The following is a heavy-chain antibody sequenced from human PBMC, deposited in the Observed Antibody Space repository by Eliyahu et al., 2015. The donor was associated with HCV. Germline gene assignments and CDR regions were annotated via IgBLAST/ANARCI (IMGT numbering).Heavy chain of an antibody. CDR2: IIPILGIA. V-gene: IGHV1-69*02. J-gene: IGHJ3*02. CDR3: ARGYYYDSSPPDDAFDI. D-gene: IGHD3-22*01. Sequence: EVKKPGSSVKASCKASGGTFSSYTISWVRQAPGQGLEWMGRIIPILGIANYAQKFQGRVTITADKSTSTAYMELSSLRSEDTAVYYCARGYYYDSSPPDDAFDIWGQGTMVTVSS. CDR1: GGTFSSYT.